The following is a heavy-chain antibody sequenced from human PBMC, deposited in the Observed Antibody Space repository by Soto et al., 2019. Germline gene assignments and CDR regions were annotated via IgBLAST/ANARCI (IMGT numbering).Heavy chain of an antibody. Sequence: GESLKISCKGSGYSFTRYWAGWVRQMPGKGLEWMGIIYPGDSDTRYSPSSQGQVTISVDKSISTAYLQWSSLKASDTAMYYCTRHESVYGSGSYYVDYWGQGTLVTVSS. CDR1: GYSFTRYW. V-gene: IGHV5-51*01. CDR3: TRHESVYGSGSYYVDY. CDR2: IYPGDSDT. J-gene: IGHJ4*02. D-gene: IGHD3-10*01.